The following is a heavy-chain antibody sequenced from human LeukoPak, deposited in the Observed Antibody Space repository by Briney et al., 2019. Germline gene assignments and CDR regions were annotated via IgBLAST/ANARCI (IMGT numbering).Heavy chain of an antibody. D-gene: IGHD6-6*01. Sequence: GASVKVSCKASGGTFSNYAISWVRQAPGQGLEWMGGIIPIFGTANYAQKFQGRVTITADKSTSTAYMELSSLRSEDTAVYYCASLYSSSSSMSVYWGQGTLVTVSS. V-gene: IGHV1-69*06. J-gene: IGHJ4*02. CDR1: GGTFSNYA. CDR3: ASLYSSSSSMSVY. CDR2: IIPIFGTA.